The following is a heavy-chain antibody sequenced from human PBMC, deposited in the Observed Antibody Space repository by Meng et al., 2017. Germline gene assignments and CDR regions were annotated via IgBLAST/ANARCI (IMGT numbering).Heavy chain of an antibody. D-gene: IGHD6-6*01. Sequence: VTLQQWGAGLLKPSEPLSLTCAVYGGSFSGYYWSWIRQPPGKGLEWIGEINHSGSTNYNPSLKSRVTISVDTSKNQFSLKLSSVTAADTAVYYCARRGIAARPFYYWGQGTLVTVSS. CDR2: INHSGST. CDR3: ARRGIAARPFYY. V-gene: IGHV4-34*01. CDR1: GGSFSGYY. J-gene: IGHJ4*02.